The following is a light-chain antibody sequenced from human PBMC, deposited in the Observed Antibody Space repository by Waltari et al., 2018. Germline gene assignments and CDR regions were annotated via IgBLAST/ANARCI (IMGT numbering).Light chain of an antibody. CDR3: QQYNIWPWT. CDR2: RAS. CDR1: QSAKTT. Sequence: EVVMTQSPATLSVSPGERVSLSCRASQSAKTTLAWYQQTPGPAPRLLISRASTRAAGVPDRFSGSGSGTEFTLTISSLQSEDSAIYYCQQYNIWPWTFGPGTNVDIK. J-gene: IGKJ1*01. V-gene: IGKV3D-15*01.